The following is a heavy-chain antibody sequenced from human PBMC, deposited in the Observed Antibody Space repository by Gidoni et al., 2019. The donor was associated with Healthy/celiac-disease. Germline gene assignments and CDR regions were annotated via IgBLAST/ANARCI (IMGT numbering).Heavy chain of an antibody. CDR3: AEGGGSYTFDY. V-gene: IGHV1-69*02. CDR1: GGTFSSYT. CDR2: IIPILGIA. Sequence: QVQRVQSGAEGKKPGSSVKVSCRASGGTFSSYTISWVRQVPGQGLEWMGRIIPILGIANYAQKFQGRVTITADKSTSTAYMGLSSLRSEDTAVYYCAEGGGSYTFDYWGQGTLVTVSS. D-gene: IGHD2-15*01. J-gene: IGHJ4*02.